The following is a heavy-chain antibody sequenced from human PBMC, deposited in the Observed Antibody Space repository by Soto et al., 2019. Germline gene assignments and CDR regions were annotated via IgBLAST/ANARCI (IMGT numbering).Heavy chain of an antibody. J-gene: IGHJ5*02. CDR2: TRNKANSYTT. Sequence: EVQLVESGGGLVQPGGSLRLSCAASGFTFSDHHMDWVRQAPGKGLEWVGRTRNKANSYTTEYAASVKVRFTISRDDSKNTLYLQMNSLKTEDTAVYYCSRDLESWGQGTLVTVSS. V-gene: IGHV3-72*01. CDR3: SRDLES. CDR1: GFTFSDHH.